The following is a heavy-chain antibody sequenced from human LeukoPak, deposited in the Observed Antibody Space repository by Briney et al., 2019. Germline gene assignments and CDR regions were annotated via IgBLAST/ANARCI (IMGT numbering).Heavy chain of an antibody. CDR1: GFTFSSYS. J-gene: IGHJ4*02. V-gene: IGHV3-21*01. Sequence: GGSLRLSCAASGFTFSSYSMNWVRQAPGKGLEWVSSISSSSSYIYYADSVKGRFTISRDNAQNSLYLQMNSLRAEDTAVYYCARDGIYYYDSSGYYPIDYWGQGTLVTVSS. D-gene: IGHD3-22*01. CDR3: ARDGIYYYDSSGYYPIDY. CDR2: ISSSSSYI.